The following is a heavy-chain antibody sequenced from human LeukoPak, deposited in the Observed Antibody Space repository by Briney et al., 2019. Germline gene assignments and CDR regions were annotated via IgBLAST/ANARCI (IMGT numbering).Heavy chain of an antibody. CDR1: GFSFDDYA. J-gene: IGHJ3*02. Sequence: PGRSLRLSCAASGFSFDDYAMHWVRQAPGKGLEWVSGISWNSGSIGYADSVKGRFTISRDNAKNSLYLQMNSLRAEDMALYYCAKGGHIVVVPAAIRDDAFDIWGQGTMVTVSS. CDR2: ISWNSGSI. D-gene: IGHD2-2*01. V-gene: IGHV3-9*03. CDR3: AKGGHIVVVPAAIRDDAFDI.